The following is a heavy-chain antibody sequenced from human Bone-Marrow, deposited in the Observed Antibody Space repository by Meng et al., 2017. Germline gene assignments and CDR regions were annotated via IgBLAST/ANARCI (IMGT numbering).Heavy chain of an antibody. V-gene: IGHV1-2*06. J-gene: IGHJ4*02. CDR1: GYTVPDYW. D-gene: IGHD6-13*01. CDR2: INPKSGDT. Sequence: PVQSRAEVPKPGPSGKVSCKASGYTVPDYWLHWVRRAPGQGLELMGRINPKSGDTHYAQRFQGRVTMTGDTSISTAYMELSGLRSDDTAMYYCARDEDISAAGKLFGDYWGQGTLVTVSS. CDR3: ARDEDISAAGKLFGDY.